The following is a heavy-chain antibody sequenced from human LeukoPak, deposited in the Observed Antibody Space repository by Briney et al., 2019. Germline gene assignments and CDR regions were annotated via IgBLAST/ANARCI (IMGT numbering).Heavy chain of an antibody. CDR2: IYYSGST. D-gene: IGHD2-2*03. J-gene: IGHJ3*02. V-gene: IGHV4-59*01. Sequence: SETLSLTCTVSGGSISSYYWSWIRQPPGKGLEWIGYIYYSGSTNYNPSLKSRVTISVDTSKNQFSLELSSVTAADTAVYYCARDGYCSSTSCRHDAFDIWGQGTMVTVSS. CDR3: ARDGYCSSTSCRHDAFDI. CDR1: GGSISSYY.